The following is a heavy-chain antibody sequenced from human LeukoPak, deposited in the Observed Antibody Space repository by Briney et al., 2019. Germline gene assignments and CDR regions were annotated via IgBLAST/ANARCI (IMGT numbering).Heavy chain of an antibody. CDR3: ARDLGHSSSWYEYGMDV. D-gene: IGHD6-13*01. V-gene: IGHV3-11*04. CDR2: ISSSGSTI. J-gene: IGHJ6*02. CDR1: GFTFSDYY. Sequence: GGSLRLSCAASGFTFSDYYMSWIRQAPGKGLEWVSYISSSGSTIYYADSVKGRFTISRDNSKNTLYLQMNSLRAEDTAVYYCARDLGHSSSWYEYGMDVWGQGTTVTVSS.